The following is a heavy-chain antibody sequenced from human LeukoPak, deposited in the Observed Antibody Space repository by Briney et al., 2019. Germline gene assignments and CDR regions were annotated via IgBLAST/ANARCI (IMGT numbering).Heavy chain of an antibody. Sequence: PGGSLRLSCAASGFTVSSNYMSWVRQAPGKGLEWVSVIYSGGSTYYADSVKGRFTISRDNSKNTLYLQMNSLRAEDTAVYYCGRAYAPKGDLFDYGAQGPLATVSS. D-gene: IGHD2-2*01. J-gene: IGHJ4*02. CDR3: GRAYAPKGDLFDY. CDR1: GFTVSSNY. CDR2: IYSGGST. V-gene: IGHV3-53*01.